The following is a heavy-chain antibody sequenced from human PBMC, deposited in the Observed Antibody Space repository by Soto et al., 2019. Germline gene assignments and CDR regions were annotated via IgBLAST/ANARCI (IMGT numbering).Heavy chain of an antibody. CDR1: GYTLTELS. Sequence: ASVKVSCKVSGYTLTELSMHWVRQAPGKGLEWMGGFDPEDGETIYAQKFQGRVTMTEDTSTDTAYMELSSLRSEDTAVYYFATSKGYCSGGSCYSSPDYWGQGTQVTVSS. J-gene: IGHJ4*02. V-gene: IGHV1-24*01. CDR3: ATSKGYCSGGSCYSSPDY. D-gene: IGHD2-15*01. CDR2: FDPEDGET.